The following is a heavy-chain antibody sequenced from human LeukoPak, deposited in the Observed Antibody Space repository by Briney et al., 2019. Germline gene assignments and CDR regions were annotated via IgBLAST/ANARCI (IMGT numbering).Heavy chain of an antibody. V-gene: IGHV1-69*01. CDR2: IIPIFGTA. Sequence: SVKVSCKASGGTFSSYAISWVRQAPGQGHEWMGGIIPIFGTANYAQKFQGRVTITADESTSTAYMELSSLRSEDTAVYYCARDDCSGGSCYQIGNWFDPWGQGTLVTVSS. CDR1: GGTFSSYA. J-gene: IGHJ5*02. D-gene: IGHD2-15*01. CDR3: ARDDCSGGSCYQIGNWFDP.